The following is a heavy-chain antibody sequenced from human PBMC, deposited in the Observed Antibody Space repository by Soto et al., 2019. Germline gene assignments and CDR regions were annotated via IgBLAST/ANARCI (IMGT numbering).Heavy chain of an antibody. J-gene: IGHJ4*02. CDR3: ARQTKAVAGTIHFDY. V-gene: IGHV5-51*01. CDR2: IYPGDSDT. CDR1: GYSFTSYW. D-gene: IGHD6-19*01. Sequence: GESLKISCKGSGYSFTSYWIGWVRQMPGKGLEWMGIIYPGDSDTRYSPSFQGQVTISADKSISTAYLQWSSLKASDTAMYYCARQTKAVAGTIHFDYWGQGTLVTVSS.